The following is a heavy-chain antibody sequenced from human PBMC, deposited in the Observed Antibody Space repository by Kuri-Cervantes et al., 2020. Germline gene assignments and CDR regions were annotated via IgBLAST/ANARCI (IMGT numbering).Heavy chain of an antibody. J-gene: IGHJ5*01. CDR3: VRRSSGWYFDF. CDR2: INGSGDST. Sequence: GESLKISCAASGFTFSSYGMHWVRQAPGKGLEWVSVINGSGDSTFYIDSVKGRLTISRDNSKNMLFLEMNSVRADDTAIYYCVRRSSGWYFDFWGQGMLVTVSS. CDR1: GFTFSSYG. V-gene: IGHV3-23*01. D-gene: IGHD6-19*01.